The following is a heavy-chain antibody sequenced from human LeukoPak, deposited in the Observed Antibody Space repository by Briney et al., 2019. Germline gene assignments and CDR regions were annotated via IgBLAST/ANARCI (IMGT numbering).Heavy chain of an antibody. D-gene: IGHD4-17*01. CDR3: ARADYGDLLYFDY. CDR2: IYYSWST. J-gene: IGHJ4*02. V-gene: IGHV4-39*07. CDR1: GGSISSSSYY. Sequence: SETLSLTCTVSGGSISSSSYYWGWIRQPPGKGLEWIGSIYYSWSTYYNPSLKSRVTISVDTSKNQFSLKLSSVTAVDTAVYYCARADYGDLLYFDYWGQGTLVTVSS.